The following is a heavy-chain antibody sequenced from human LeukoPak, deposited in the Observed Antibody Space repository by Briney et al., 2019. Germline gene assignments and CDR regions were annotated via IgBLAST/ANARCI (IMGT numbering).Heavy chain of an antibody. CDR2: IYYSGST. CDR1: GGSISSSSYY. J-gene: IGHJ5*02. Sequence: SETLSLTCTVSGGSISSSSYYWGWIRQPPGKGLEWFGSIYYSGSTYYNPSLKSRVTISVDTSKNQFSLKLSSVTAADTAVYYCARSPHGATLRHFDCFRYNWFDPWGQGTLVTVSS. V-gene: IGHV4-39*01. D-gene: IGHD3-9*01. CDR3: ARSPHGATLRHFDCFRYNWFDP.